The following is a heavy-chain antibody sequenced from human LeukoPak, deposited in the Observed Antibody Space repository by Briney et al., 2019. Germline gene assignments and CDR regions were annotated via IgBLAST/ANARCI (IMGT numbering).Heavy chain of an antibody. CDR3: AKAKDAVTSIFDY. D-gene: IGHD4-17*01. Sequence: GSLRLSCAASGFTFSSYGMHWVRQAPGKGLEWVAVISYDGSNKYYADSVKGRFTISRDNSKNTLYLQMNSLRAEDTAVYYCAKAKDAVTSIFDYWGQGTLVTVSS. J-gene: IGHJ4*02. CDR1: GFTFSSYG. V-gene: IGHV3-30*18. CDR2: ISYDGSNK.